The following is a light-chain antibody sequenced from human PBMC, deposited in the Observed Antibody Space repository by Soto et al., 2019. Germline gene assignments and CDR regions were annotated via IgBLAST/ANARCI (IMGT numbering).Light chain of an antibody. CDR1: QSFTTSQ. CDR3: QQRSNWPPIT. Sequence: EIVMTQSPATLSVSPGERATLFCRASQSFTTSQLAWYQQRPGQAPRVLIFGASRRATGIPVRFSGSGSGTDFTLTISSLEPEDFAVYYCQQRSNWPPITFGQGTRLEIK. CDR2: GAS. J-gene: IGKJ5*01. V-gene: IGKV3D-20*02.